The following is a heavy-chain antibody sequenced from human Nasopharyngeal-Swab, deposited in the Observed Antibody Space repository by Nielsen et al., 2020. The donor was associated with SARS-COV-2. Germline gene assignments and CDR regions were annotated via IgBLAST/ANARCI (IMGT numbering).Heavy chain of an antibody. CDR1: GFTFSSYA. J-gene: IGHJ4*02. Sequence: GESLKISCTGSGFTFSSYAMSWVRQAPGKGLEWVSAISGSGGSTYYADSVKGRFTISRDNSKNTLYLQMNSLRAEDTAVYYCAKVYDSSGYYYVAHTSHFDYWGQGTLVTVSS. D-gene: IGHD3-22*01. CDR3: AKVYDSSGYYYVAHTSHFDY. V-gene: IGHV3-23*01. CDR2: ISGSGGST.